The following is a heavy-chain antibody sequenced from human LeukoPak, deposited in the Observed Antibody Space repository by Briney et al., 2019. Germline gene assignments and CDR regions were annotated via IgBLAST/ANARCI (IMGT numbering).Heavy chain of an antibody. D-gene: IGHD5-24*01. CDR2: ISGGGGET. CDR1: GFTFSNNA. Sequence: PGGSLRLSCAASGFTFSNNAMHWVRQAPGKGLEWVSSISGGGGETYYVDSVKGRFIISRDNSKNTLYLQMNSLRAEDTAVYYCAKSGYNRFDYWGQGILVTVSS. CDR3: AKSGYNRFDY. J-gene: IGHJ4*02. V-gene: IGHV3-23*01.